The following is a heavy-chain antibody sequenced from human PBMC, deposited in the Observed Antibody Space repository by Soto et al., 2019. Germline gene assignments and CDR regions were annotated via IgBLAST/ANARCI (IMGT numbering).Heavy chain of an antibody. Sequence: GGSLRLSCAASKFLVSKNYINWVRQAPGKGLEWVALIKSGGDTYYTDSVTGRCTVSRDNSKNTLYLQMNSLRSEDTAVYFCAKDGPYYEGSGSRSPLPYYYYGMDVWGQGTTVTVSS. V-gene: IGHV3-66*01. J-gene: IGHJ6*02. CDR3: AKDGPYYEGSGSRSPLPYYYYGMDV. D-gene: IGHD3-10*01. CDR2: IKSGGDT. CDR1: KFLVSKNY.